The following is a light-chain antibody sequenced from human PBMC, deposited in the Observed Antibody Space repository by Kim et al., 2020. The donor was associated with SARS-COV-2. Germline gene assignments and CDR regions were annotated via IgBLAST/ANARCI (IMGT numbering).Light chain of an antibody. CDR2: ANS. V-gene: IGLV1-40*01. CDR3: QSYDSSLSTLV. J-gene: IGLJ2*01. Sequence: QRVTIACTGSSSNIGAGYDVHGYQQLPGTAPKLLIYANSNRPSGVPDRFSGSKSGTSASLAITGLQAEDEADYYCQSYDSSLSTLVFGGGTQLTVL. CDR1: SSNIGAGYD.